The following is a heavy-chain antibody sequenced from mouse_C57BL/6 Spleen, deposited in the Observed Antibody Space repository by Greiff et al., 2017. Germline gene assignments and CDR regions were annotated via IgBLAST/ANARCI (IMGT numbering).Heavy chain of an antibody. J-gene: IGHJ4*01. CDR3: ARNSLTTVVVDYDAMDY. D-gene: IGHD1-1*01. CDR1: GYTFTDYY. CDR2: IYPGSGNT. V-gene: IGHV1-76*01. Sequence: QVQLKESGAELVRPGASVKLSCKASGYTFTDYYINWVKQRPGQGLEWIARIYPGSGNTYYNEKFKGKATLTAEKSSSTAYMQLSSLTSEDSAVYFCARNSLTTVVVDYDAMDYWGQGTSVTVSS.